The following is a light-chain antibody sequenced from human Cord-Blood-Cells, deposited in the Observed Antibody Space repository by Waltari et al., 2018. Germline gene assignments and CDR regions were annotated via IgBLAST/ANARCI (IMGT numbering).Light chain of an antibody. Sequence: QSALTQPRSVSGSPGQSVTISCTGTSSDVGGYNYVSWYQQHPGKAPKRMIYDVSKRPSGVPDGFSGSKSGNTACLTISGRQAEDEADYYCCSYAGSYTVVFGGGTKLTVL. CDR1: SSDVGGYNY. CDR2: DVS. CDR3: CSYAGSYTVV. J-gene: IGLJ2*01. V-gene: IGLV2-11*01.